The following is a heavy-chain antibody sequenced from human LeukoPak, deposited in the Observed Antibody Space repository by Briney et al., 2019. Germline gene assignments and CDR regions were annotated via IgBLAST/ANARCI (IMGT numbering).Heavy chain of an antibody. J-gene: IGHJ6*03. CDR1: GGSISSYY. D-gene: IGHD2-21*02. V-gene: IGHV4-59*08. CDR2: IYYSGST. CDR3: ARAAGGLLNNYYYHYMEV. Sequence: SETLSLTCTVSGGSISSYYWSWIRQPPGKGLERIAYIYYSGSTNYNPPLKSRLTTSPHTSKNPFSLQLTSVTAADTAVYYCARAAGGLLNNYYYHYMEVWGRETAVPVSS.